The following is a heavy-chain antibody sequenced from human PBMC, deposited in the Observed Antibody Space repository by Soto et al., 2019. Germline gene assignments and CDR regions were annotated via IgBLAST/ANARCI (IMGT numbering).Heavy chain of an antibody. CDR1: GFTFSYYW. CDR2: IHSDGSST. Sequence: EGQLVESGGGLVRPGGSARLSCAASGFTFSYYWMHWVRQAPGKGLVWVSGIHSDGSSTTYADFVKGRFIISRDNARNTVDLQMNSVRVEDTAVYYCARGDRGAFDLWGQGTVVTVSS. J-gene: IGHJ3*01. D-gene: IGHD1-26*01. CDR3: ARGDRGAFDL. V-gene: IGHV3-74*01.